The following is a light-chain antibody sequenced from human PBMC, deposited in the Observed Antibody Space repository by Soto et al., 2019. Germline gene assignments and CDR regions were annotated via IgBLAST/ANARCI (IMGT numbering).Light chain of an antibody. CDR3: QQRISYPLN. CDR1: QGISTY. CDR2: AAS. Sequence: DIQLTQSPSFLSASIGDRVTITCRASQGISTYLAWYQQKPGRAPKLLISAASTLQSGVPSRFSGSGSGTEFTLTISSLQPEDCATYYCQQRISYPLNFGGGTKVDIK. V-gene: IGKV1-9*01. J-gene: IGKJ4*01.